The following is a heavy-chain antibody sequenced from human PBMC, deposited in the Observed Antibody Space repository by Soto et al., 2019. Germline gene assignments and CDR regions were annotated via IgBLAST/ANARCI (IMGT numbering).Heavy chain of an antibody. D-gene: IGHD5-12*01. Sequence: VQLVESGGGVVQPGRSLRLSCAPSGFTFSGFGMFWVRQAPGKGLEWVSFISYDGTKIYYADSVKGRFTISRDNPKSTLFLQMDSLRVDDTAVYYCAREGRWLQPPDYWGQGTLVTVSS. CDR1: GFTFSGFG. CDR3: AREGRWLQPPDY. CDR2: ISYDGTKI. V-gene: IGHV3-30*03. J-gene: IGHJ4*02.